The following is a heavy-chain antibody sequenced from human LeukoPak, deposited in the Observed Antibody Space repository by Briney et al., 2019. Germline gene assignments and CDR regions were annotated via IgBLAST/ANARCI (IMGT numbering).Heavy chain of an antibody. CDR3: VRGPNDYDSGFGDN. D-gene: IGHD3-22*01. Sequence: GGSLRLSCAASGFTFSSHWMHWVRHAPGKGLVWVSRINSYGSSTDYADSVNGRFTTSRDNATDTLYLQMNSLRAEDTAVYYCVRGPNDYDSGFGDNWGQGTLVTVSS. J-gene: IGHJ4*02. CDR2: INSYGSST. CDR1: GFTFSSHW. V-gene: IGHV3-74*01.